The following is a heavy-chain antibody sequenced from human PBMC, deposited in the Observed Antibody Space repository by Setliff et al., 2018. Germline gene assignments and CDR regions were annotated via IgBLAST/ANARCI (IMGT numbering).Heavy chain of an antibody. CDR1: GGSVSSGSYY. CDR2: IYYSGST. V-gene: IGHV4-61*01. Sequence: PSETLSLNCTVSGGSVSSGSYYWSWIRQPPGKGLEWIGYIYYSGSTNYNPSLKSRVTMSIDTSKNQFSLKLNSVTAADMAVYYCAREQWLDPPGYYYMDVWAKGTTVTVSS. CDR3: AREQWLDPPGYYYMDV. D-gene: IGHD6-19*01. J-gene: IGHJ6*03.